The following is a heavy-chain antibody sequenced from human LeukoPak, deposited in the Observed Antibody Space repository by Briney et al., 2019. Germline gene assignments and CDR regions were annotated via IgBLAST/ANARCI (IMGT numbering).Heavy chain of an antibody. V-gene: IGHV1-18*01. CDR2: ISAYNGNT. CDR1: SYTFTNYD. CDR3: ARSDISIVRGAMV. D-gene: IGHD3-10*01. J-gene: IGHJ4*02. Sequence: ASVKVSCKASSYTFTNYDINWVRQAPGQGLEWMGWISAYNGNTRYAQKFQGRVTMTTETSTSTAYMELRSLRSDDTAVYYCARSDISIVRGAMVWGQGTLVIVSS.